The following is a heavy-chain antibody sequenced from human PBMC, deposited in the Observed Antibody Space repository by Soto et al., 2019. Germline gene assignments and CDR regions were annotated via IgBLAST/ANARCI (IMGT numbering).Heavy chain of an antibody. V-gene: IGHV3-30-3*01. J-gene: IGHJ6*02. Sequence: GRCMRLSWAPAGFTLSRYAMHWVRQAPGKGLEWMAVIAYDGSNKYYSDSVKGRFTISRDNSKNTLYLQMNSLRAEDTAVYYCARDPSGGMDYYYCMDVWGQGTTVTVSS. D-gene: IGHD6-6*01. CDR2: IAYDGSNK. CDR1: GFTLSRYA. CDR3: ARDPSGGMDYYYCMDV.